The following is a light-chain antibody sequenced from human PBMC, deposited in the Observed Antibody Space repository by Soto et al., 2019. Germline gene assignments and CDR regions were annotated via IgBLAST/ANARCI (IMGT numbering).Light chain of an antibody. J-gene: IGKJ1*01. Sequence: AIQMTQSPSSLSASVGDRVTITCRASQGIGNDLGWYQQKPGKAPKVLIYGESSLQGGVPSRFSGSGSGTDFTLTISSLQPEDFATYYCLQDNSYPLTFGQGTKVEVK. CDR1: QGIGND. CDR2: GES. CDR3: LQDNSYPLT. V-gene: IGKV1-6*01.